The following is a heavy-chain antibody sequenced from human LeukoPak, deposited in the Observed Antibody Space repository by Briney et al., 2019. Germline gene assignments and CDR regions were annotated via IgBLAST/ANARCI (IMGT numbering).Heavy chain of an antibody. CDR3: TTDTMAYCGGDCYSDAFDI. CDR1: GFTFSSYA. Sequence: PGGSLRLSCAASGFTFSSYAMSWVRQAPGKGLEWVGRIKSKTDGGTTDYAAPVKGRFTISRDDSKNTLYLQMNSLKTEDTAVYYCTTDTMAYCGGDCYSDAFDIWGQGTMVTVSS. CDR2: IKSKTDGGTT. J-gene: IGHJ3*02. D-gene: IGHD2-21*02. V-gene: IGHV3-15*01.